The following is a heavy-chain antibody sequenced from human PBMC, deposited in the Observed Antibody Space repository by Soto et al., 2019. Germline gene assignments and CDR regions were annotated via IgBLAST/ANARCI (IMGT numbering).Heavy chain of an antibody. D-gene: IGHD1-26*01. Sequence: DVQLLESGGGLVQPGESLTLSCAASRFTFSDFAMSWVRQAPGKGLEWVSSIDGTGSDTYYADSVKGRFTISRDNSRNTLYLQMDNLRDEDTAVYYCAKDAVPYNGKWDWFDSWGQGTLVTVSS. J-gene: IGHJ5*01. CDR1: RFTFSDFA. V-gene: IGHV3-23*01. CDR2: IDGTGSDT. CDR3: AKDAVPYNGKWDWFDS.